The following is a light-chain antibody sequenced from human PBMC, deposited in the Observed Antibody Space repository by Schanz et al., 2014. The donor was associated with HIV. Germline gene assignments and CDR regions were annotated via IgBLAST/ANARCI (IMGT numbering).Light chain of an antibody. J-gene: IGLJ2*01. CDR2: EVI. Sequence: QSALNQPPSASGSPGQSVTISCTGTSSDVGSYNLVSWYQQHPGKAPKLMIYEVIKRPSGVPDRFSGSKSGTSASLAITGLQAEDEADYYCQSYDSSLSVVVFGGGTKLTVL. CDR3: QSYDSSLSVVV. CDR1: SSDVGSYNL. V-gene: IGLV2-8*01.